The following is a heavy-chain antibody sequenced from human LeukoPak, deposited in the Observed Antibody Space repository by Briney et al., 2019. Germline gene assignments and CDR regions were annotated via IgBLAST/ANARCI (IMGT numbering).Heavy chain of an antibody. CDR3: AKDRGWNGAFDH. CDR1: GFSFSSYG. D-gene: IGHD1-1*01. CDR2: ISYDGTNK. Sequence: PGRSLRLSCAASGFSFSSYGMHWDRQAPGKGLEWVAVISYDGTNKDYADSVKGRFTISRDNSKNTLFLQMNSLRTEDTAVYYCAKDRGWNGAFDHWGQGTLVTVSS. J-gene: IGHJ4*02. V-gene: IGHV3-30*18.